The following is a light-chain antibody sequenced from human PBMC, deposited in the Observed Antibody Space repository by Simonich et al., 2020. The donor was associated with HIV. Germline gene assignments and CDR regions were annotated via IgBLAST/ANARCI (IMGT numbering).Light chain of an antibody. V-gene: IGLV2-14*01. CDR3: SSYTGSSTWV. J-gene: IGLJ2*01. CDR1: SSDVGGYNY. CDR2: YVR. Sequence: QSALTQPASVSGSPGQSITISCTGTSSDVGGYNYVSWYQQYPGKAPKLLIYYVRKRPSEVSSRFSGSKSGNTASLTISRLQAEDEADYYCSSYTGSSTWVFGGGTKLTVL.